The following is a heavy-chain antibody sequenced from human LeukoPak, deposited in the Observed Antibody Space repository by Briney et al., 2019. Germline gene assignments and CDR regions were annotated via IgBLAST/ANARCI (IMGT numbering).Heavy chain of an antibody. Sequence: GGSLRLSCAASGFTFSSHWMSWVRQAPGKGLEWVANIKQDGSEKDYVDSVKGRFTISRDNAKNSLYLQMNSLRAEDTAMYYCASRIAAAARFDYWGQGTLVTVSS. CDR2: IKQDGSEK. D-gene: IGHD6-13*01. J-gene: IGHJ4*02. CDR3: ASRIAAAARFDY. V-gene: IGHV3-7*05. CDR1: GFTFSSHW.